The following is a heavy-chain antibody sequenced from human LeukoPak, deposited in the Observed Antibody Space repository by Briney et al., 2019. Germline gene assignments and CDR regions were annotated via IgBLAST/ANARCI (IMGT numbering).Heavy chain of an antibody. CDR1: GFTFSSYS. CDR3: ARDRCSSTSCYVTY. V-gene: IGHV3-21*01. J-gene: IGHJ4*02. D-gene: IGHD2-2*01. CDR2: ISSSSSYI. Sequence: GGSLRLSCAASGFTFSSYSMNWARQAPGKGLEWVSSISSSSSYIYYAGSVKGRFTISRDNAKNSLYLQMNSLRAEDTAVYYCARDRCSSTSCYVTYWGQGTLVTVSS.